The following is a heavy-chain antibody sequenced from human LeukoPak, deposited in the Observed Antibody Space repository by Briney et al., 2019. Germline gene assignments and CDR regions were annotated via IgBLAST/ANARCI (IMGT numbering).Heavy chain of an antibody. J-gene: IGHJ4*02. V-gene: IGHV1-2*02. CDR1: GYTFSGYY. CDR2: INPDSGGT. CDR3: ARVHRGYSGYEGIDY. D-gene: IGHD5-12*01. Sequence: ASVKVSCKASGYTFSGYYMHWVRQAPGQGLEWMGWINPDSGGTNYGQNFQGRVTMTRDTAINTAYMELSRLRSEDTAVYYCARVHRGYSGYEGIDYWGQGTLVTVSS.